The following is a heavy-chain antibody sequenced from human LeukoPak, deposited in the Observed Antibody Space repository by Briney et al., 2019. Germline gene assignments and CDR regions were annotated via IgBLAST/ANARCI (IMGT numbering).Heavy chain of an antibody. D-gene: IGHD3-22*01. V-gene: IGHV3-33*01. CDR1: GFTFSSYG. J-gene: IGHJ1*01. Sequence: PGGPLRLSCAASGFTFSSYGMHWVRQAPGKGLEWVALIWYDGSSKHYADSVRGRFTISRDNSKNTLYLQMNSLRAEDTAVYYCARVNPTNSGFYTYWGQGTLVTVSS. CDR2: IWYDGSSK. CDR3: ARVNPTNSGFYTY.